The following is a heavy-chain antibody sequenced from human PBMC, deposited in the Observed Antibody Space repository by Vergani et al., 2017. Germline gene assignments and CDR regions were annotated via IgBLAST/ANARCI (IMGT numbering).Heavy chain of an antibody. CDR1: GFTFSSYG. CDR3: ARDWIAGSSCYLDY. V-gene: IGHV3-33*01. CDR2: IWYDGSNK. D-gene: IGHD6-13*01. Sequence: QVQLVESGGGVVQPGRSLRLSCAASGFTFSSYGMHWVRQAPGKGLEWVAVIWYDGSNKYYADSVKGRFTISRDNSKNTLYLQMNSLRAEDTAVYYCARDWIAGSSCYLDYWGQGTLVTVSS. J-gene: IGHJ4*02.